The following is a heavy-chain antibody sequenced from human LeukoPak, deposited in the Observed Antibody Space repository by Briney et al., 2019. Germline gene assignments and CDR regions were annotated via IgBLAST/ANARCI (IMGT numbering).Heavy chain of an antibody. V-gene: IGHV3-7*01. D-gene: IGHD1-26*01. Sequence: GGSLRLSCAASGFPLSDYWMSWVRQAPGKGLEWVANIKQDGGEIYYVDSVKGRFTISRNNAKNSLYLQMNSLTAEDTGVYYCARYKIVGATHFDYWGQGTLVTVSS. CDR2: IKQDGGEI. CDR3: ARYKIVGATHFDY. J-gene: IGHJ4*02. CDR1: GFPLSDYW.